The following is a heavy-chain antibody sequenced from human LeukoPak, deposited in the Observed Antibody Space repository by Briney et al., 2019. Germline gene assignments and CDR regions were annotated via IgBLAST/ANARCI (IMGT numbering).Heavy chain of an antibody. CDR3: ARNMIVVVSDAFDI. CDR1: GGSFSGYY. J-gene: IGHJ3*02. D-gene: IGHD3-22*01. V-gene: IGHV4-34*01. Sequence: SETLSLACAVYGGSFSGYYWSWIRQPPGKGLEWIGEINHSGSTNYNPSLKSRVTISVDTSKNQFSLKLSSVTAADTAVCYCARNMIVVVSDAFDIWGQGTMVTVSS. CDR2: INHSGST.